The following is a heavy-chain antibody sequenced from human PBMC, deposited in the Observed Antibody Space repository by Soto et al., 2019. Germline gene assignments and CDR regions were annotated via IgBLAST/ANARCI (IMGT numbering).Heavy chain of an antibody. CDR1: GGTFSSYA. Sequence: SVKVSCKASGGTFSSYAISWVRQAPGQGLEWMGGTIPIFGTANYAQKFQGRVTITADESTSTAYMELSSLRSEDTAVYYCVRDRRVGATVSQYYFDYWGQGTLVTVSS. CDR2: TIPIFGTA. D-gene: IGHD1-26*01. V-gene: IGHV1-69*13. CDR3: VRDRRVGATVSQYYFDY. J-gene: IGHJ4*02.